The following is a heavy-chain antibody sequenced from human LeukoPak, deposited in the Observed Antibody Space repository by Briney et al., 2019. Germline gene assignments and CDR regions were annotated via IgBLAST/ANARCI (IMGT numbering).Heavy chain of an antibody. J-gene: IGHJ5*02. CDR1: GGSISSSSYY. D-gene: IGHD6-6*01. V-gene: IGHV4-39*07. CDR2: IYYSGST. Sequence: SETLSLTCTVSGGSISSSSYYWGWIRQPPGKGLEWIGSIYYSGSTYYNPSLKSRVTISVDTSKNQFSLKLSSVTAADTAVYYCARDRGDYSSSAPYNWFDPWGQGTLVTVSS. CDR3: ARDRGDYSSSAPYNWFDP.